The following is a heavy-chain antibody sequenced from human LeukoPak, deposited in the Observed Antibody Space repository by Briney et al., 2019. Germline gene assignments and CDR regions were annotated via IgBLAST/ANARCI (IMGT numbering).Heavy chain of an antibody. D-gene: IGHD3-22*01. CDR1: GFTFSSYW. CDR3: ARDITMIVVSNWCDP. V-gene: IGHV3-74*01. CDR2: INRDVSRT. J-gene: IGHJ5*02. Sequence: GGSLRLSCAASGFTFSSYWMHCVRQAPGKGLVWVSRINRDVSRTSYADSVKGRFTISRDNAKNTLYLQMNSLRAEDTAVYYCARDITMIVVSNWCDPWGKGTRVTVSS.